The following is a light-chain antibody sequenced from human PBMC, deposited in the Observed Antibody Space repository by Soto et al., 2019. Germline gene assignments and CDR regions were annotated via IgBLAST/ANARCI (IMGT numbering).Light chain of an antibody. CDR3: SSYAGSSTWV. CDR1: SSDVGGYNY. V-gene: IGLV2-8*01. J-gene: IGLJ2*01. CDR2: EIS. Sequence: QSAPTQPPSASGSPGQSATISCTGTSSDVGGYNYVSWYQQYPGKAPKLIIYEISKRPSGVPDRFSGSKSGNTASLTVSGLQADDEADYYCSSYAGSSTWVFGGGTKLTVL.